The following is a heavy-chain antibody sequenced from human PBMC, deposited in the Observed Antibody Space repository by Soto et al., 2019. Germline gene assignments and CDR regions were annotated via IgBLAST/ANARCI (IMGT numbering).Heavy chain of an antibody. CDR3: ARGPGGFGDFSLDY. CDR1: GGSINSHY. V-gene: IGHV4-4*07. J-gene: IGHJ4*02. D-gene: IGHD3-10*01. Sequence: SETLSLTCTGSGGSINSHYWSWIRQPAGKGLEWIGRIYSGGSTNYNPSLESRVTMSVDTSKNHISLKLTSVAAADTAVYYCARGPGGFGDFSLDYWGQGTLVTVSS. CDR2: IYSGGST.